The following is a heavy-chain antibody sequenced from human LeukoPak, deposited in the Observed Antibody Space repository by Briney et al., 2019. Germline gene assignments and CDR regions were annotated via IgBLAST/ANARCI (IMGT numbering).Heavy chain of an antibody. V-gene: IGHV3-15*01. CDR1: GFTFSNAW. CDR2: IKSKTDGGTT. D-gene: IGHD3-9*01. J-gene: IGHJ4*02. Sequence: PGGSLRLSCAASGFTFSNAWMSWVRQAPGKGLEWVGRIKSKTDGGTTDYAAPVKGRFTISRDDSKNTQYLQMNSLKTEDTAVYYCTTDRDYDILTGIPRRGFLDYWGQGTLVTVSS. CDR3: TTDRDYDILTGIPRRGFLDY.